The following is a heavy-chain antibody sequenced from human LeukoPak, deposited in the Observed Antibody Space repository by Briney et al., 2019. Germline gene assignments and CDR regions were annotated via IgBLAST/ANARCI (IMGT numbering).Heavy chain of an antibody. CDR2: ISGDGRTP. CDR3: AKNVEKMPATMWTYYSSYIDV. V-gene: IGHV3-74*01. CDR1: GFSFSSNW. J-gene: IGHJ6*03. Sequence: GGSLRLSCVGPGFSFSSNWMYWVRQPPGKGLEWVSRISGDGRTPHYAGSVQGRFTVSRDNAKNTLYLQMNTLRAEDTAVYYCAKNVEKMPATMWTYYSSYIDVWGKGSSVTVSS. D-gene: IGHD2-2*01.